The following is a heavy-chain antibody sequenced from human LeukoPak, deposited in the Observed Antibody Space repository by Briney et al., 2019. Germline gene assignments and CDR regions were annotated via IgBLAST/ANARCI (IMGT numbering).Heavy chain of an antibody. CDR2: ISYDGSNN. V-gene: IGHV3-30*18. CDR3: AKARTMVRGVIDY. D-gene: IGHD3-10*01. CDR1: GFTSISNG. J-gene: IGHJ4*02. Sequence: GGSWGPSWQPSGFTSISNGMHWVRQPQGKGREWGAVISYDGSNNYYAASVKGRFTISRDNSKNTLYLQMNSLRAEDTAVYYCAKARTMVRGVIDYWGQGTLVTVSS.